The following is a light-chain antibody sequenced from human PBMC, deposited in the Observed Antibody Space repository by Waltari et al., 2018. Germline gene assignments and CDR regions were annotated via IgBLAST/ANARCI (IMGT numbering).Light chain of an antibody. J-gene: IGLJ2*01. Sequence: SYMLTQPPSVSVAPGQTARLTCGVDDIGDRSVHWFPQRPGQAPVSVIYYDTDRPSGIPDRFSGSHSGDTATLIISRVEAGDEADYYCQVWDSSRHHVIFGGGTRLTVL. CDR2: YDT. V-gene: IGLV3-21*04. CDR3: QVWDSSRHHVI. CDR1: DIGDRS.